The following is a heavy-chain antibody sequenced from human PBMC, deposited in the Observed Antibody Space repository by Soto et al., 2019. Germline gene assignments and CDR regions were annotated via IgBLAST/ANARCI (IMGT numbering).Heavy chain of an antibody. Sequence: GGSLRLSCAASGFTFSSYGMHWVRQAPGKGLEWVAVISYDGSNKYYADSVKGRFTISRDNSKNTLYLQMNSLRDEDTAVYYCAKDNGMKEGWLADYYFDYWGQGTLVTVSS. CDR3: AKDNGMKEGWLADYYFDY. V-gene: IGHV3-30*18. CDR2: ISYDGSNK. J-gene: IGHJ4*02. D-gene: IGHD6-19*01. CDR1: GFTFSSYG.